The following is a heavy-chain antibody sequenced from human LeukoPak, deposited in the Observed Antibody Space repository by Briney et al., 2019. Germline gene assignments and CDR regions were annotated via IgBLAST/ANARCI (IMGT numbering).Heavy chain of an antibody. CDR3: ARDRDSSGFSDY. D-gene: IGHD3-22*01. J-gene: IGHJ4*02. Sequence: LTGGSLRLSCAASGLTFSSYSMNWVRQAPGKGLGWVSYISSSSSTIYYAVSVKGRFTISRDNAKNPRYLQMNSLRAEETAVYYCARDRDSSGFSDYWGQGTLVTVSS. CDR1: GLTFSSYS. V-gene: IGHV3-48*01. CDR2: ISSSSSTI.